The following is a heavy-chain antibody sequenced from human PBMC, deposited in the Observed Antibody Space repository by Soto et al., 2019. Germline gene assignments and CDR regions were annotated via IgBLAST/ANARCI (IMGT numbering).Heavy chain of an antibody. J-gene: IGHJ1*01. Sequence: VSLRLSCAASGFMFSAYTMNWVRQAPGKGLEWLSSISDDSSYIDYADSLRGRFTVSRDNARNSLYPQIDSLGVEDTAVYYCATPYYFNHWGPGTLVTVSS. D-gene: IGHD3-16*01. V-gene: IGHV3-21*06. CDR2: ISDDSSYI. CDR3: ATPYYFNH. CDR1: GFMFSAYT.